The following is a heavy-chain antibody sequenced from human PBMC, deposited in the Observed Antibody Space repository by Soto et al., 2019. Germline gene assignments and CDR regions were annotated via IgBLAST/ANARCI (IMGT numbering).Heavy chain of an antibody. V-gene: IGHV3-30*18. J-gene: IGHJ6*02. CDR3: AKDIGTIFGVVIFPDV. CDR2: ISYDGSNK. D-gene: IGHD3-3*01. Sequence: QVQLVESGGGVVQPGRSLRLSCAASGFTFSSYGMHWVRQAPGKGLEWVAVISYDGSNKYYADSVTGRFTISRDNSKNTLYLQMNSRRAEDTAVYYCAKDIGTIFGVVIFPDVWGQGTTVTVSS. CDR1: GFTFSSYG.